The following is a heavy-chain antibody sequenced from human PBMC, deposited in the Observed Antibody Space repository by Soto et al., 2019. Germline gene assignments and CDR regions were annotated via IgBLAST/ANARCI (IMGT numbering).Heavy chain of an antibody. CDR2: INPNSGGT. CDR3: ARANSIRPYFYNMDV. V-gene: IGHV1-2*02. CDR1: GYSFTAFY. D-gene: IGHD2-21*01. J-gene: IGHJ6*03. Sequence: QVQLVQSGAEVEKPGASVKVSCKAAGYSFTAFYIHWVRQARGQGFEWLGWINPNSGGTYYSQKFRARVTLTRDTPISTAYMELTGLSSDDTAVYYCARANSIRPYFYNMDVWGQGTTVTVSS.